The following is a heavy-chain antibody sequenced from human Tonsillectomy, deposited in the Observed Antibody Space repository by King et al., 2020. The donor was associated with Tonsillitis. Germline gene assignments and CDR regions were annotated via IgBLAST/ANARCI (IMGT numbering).Heavy chain of an antibody. CDR1: GGTFSSYA. D-gene: IGHD3-22*01. V-gene: IGHV1-69*01. CDR3: ARSDYDSSCYWLLDAFDL. Sequence: QLVQSGAGVKKPGSSVKVSCKASGGTFSSYAISWVRQAPGKGLEWVGGIIPIVGTANYAQKFQGRGTITADESTSTAYMELSSLRSEDTAVYYCARSDYDSSCYWLLDAFDLWGQGTMVTVSS. J-gene: IGHJ3*01. CDR2: IIPIVGTA.